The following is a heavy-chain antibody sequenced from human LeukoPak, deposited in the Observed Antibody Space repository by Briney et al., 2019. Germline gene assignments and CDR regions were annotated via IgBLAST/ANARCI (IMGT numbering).Heavy chain of an antibody. V-gene: IGHV4-30-2*01. D-gene: IGHD4-17*01. CDR1: GGSISSGGYS. CDR3: ARATVSDAFDI. CDR2: IYHTGST. Sequence: PSQTLSLTCAVSGGSISSGGYSWSWIRQPPGKGLEWIGYIYHTGSTYYNPSLKRRVTISVDRSKNQFSLKLSSVTAADTAVYFCARATVSDAFDIWGQGTMVTVSS. J-gene: IGHJ3*02.